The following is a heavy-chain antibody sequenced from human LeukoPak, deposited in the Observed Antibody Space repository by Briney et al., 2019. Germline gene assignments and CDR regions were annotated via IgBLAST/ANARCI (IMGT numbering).Heavy chain of an antibody. CDR2: ISSSGSTI. D-gene: IGHD3-10*01. CDR3: TGNYYGSGSYADFDY. V-gene: IGHV3-48*03. J-gene: IGHJ4*02. CDR1: GFTFSSYE. Sequence: GGSLRLSCVASGFTFSSYEMTWVRQAPGKGLEWLSYISSSGSTIYYADSVKGRFTISRDNSKNTAYLQMDSLKTEDTAVYYCTGNYYGSGSYADFDYWGQGTLVTVSS.